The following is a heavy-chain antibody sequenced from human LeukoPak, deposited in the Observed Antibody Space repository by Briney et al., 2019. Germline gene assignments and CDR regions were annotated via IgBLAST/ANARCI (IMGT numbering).Heavy chain of an antibody. J-gene: IGHJ4*02. V-gene: IGHV3-23*01. Sequence: PGGSLRLSCAASGFAFSSYAMSWVRQAPGKGLEWVSAISGSGGRTYYADSVRGRFTISRDNSKNTVYVQMNSLRAEDTAIYFCVVVSYCAVDCYDYWGQGTLVTVCS. CDR3: VVVSYCAVDCYDY. D-gene: IGHD2-21*01. CDR1: GFAFSSYA. CDR2: ISGSGGRT.